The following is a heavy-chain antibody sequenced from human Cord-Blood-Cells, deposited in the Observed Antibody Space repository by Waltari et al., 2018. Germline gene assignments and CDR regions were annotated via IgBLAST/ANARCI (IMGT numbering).Heavy chain of an antibody. CDR3: ARDSSGWYYYYYYMDV. CDR1: GGSISSYY. CDR2: IYTSWST. J-gene: IGHJ6*03. D-gene: IGHD6-19*01. Sequence: QVQLQESGPGLVKPSETLSLTCTVSGGSISSYYWSWIRQPAGKGLEWIGRIYTSWSTNYNPSRKSRVTMSVDTSKNQFSLKLSSVTAADTAVYYCARDSSGWYYYYYYMDVWGKGTTVTVSS. V-gene: IGHV4-4*07.